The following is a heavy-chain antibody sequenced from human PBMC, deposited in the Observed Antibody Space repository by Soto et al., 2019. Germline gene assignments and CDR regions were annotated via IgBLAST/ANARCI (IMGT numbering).Heavy chain of an antibody. CDR1: GFTFSSYA. CDR2: IIPIFGTA. D-gene: IGHD3-22*01. V-gene: IGHV1-69*06. Sequence: QVQLVESGGGVVQPGRSLRLSCAASGFTFSSYAISWVRQAPGQGLEWMGGIIPIFGTANYAQKFQGRVTITADKSTSTAYMELSSLRSEDTAVYYCARNYPDYYYDSSAQGFYYYYGMDVWGQGTTVTVSS. J-gene: IGHJ6*02. CDR3: ARNYPDYYYDSSAQGFYYYYGMDV.